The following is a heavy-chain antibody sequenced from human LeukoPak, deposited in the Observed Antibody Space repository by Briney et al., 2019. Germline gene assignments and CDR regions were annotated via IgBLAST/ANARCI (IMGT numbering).Heavy chain of an antibody. V-gene: IGHV1-2*02. Sequence: ASVKVSCKASGYTFTGYYMRWVRQAPGQGLEWMGWINPNSGGTNYAQKFQGRVTMTRDTSISTAYMELSRLRSDDTAVYYCTRDDYSNGRAFDYWGPGTLVTASS. CDR2: INPNSGGT. CDR3: TRDDYSNGRAFDY. J-gene: IGHJ4*02. D-gene: IGHD4-11*01. CDR1: GYTFTGYY.